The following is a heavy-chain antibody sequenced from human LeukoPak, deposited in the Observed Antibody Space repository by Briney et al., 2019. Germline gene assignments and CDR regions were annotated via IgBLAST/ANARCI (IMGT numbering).Heavy chain of an antibody. V-gene: IGHV3-23*01. J-gene: IGHJ4*02. CDR1: GFTFSSYA. Sequence: GGSLKLSCAASGFTFSSYAMSWVRQAPGKGLEWVSAISGSGGSTYYADSVKGRFTISRDNSKNTLYLQMNSLRAEDTAVYYCAKSAEYYYDSSGYLPVSCDYWGQGTLVTVSS. D-gene: IGHD3-22*01. CDR2: ISGSGGST. CDR3: AKSAEYYYDSSGYLPVSCDY.